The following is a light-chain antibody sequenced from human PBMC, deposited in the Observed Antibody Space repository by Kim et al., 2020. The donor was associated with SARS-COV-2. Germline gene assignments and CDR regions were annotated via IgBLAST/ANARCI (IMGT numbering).Light chain of an antibody. CDR2: NLN. CDR1: SNDVGGYDY. Sequence: QSALTQPASVSGSPGQSITISCTGTSNDVGGYDYVSWYQHHPGKAPKLMIYNLNKWPSGVSNRFSGSKSGNTASLTISGLQAEDEADYYCCSYISSGSYVFGTGTKVTVL. J-gene: IGLJ1*01. V-gene: IGLV2-14*03. CDR3: CSYISSGSYV.